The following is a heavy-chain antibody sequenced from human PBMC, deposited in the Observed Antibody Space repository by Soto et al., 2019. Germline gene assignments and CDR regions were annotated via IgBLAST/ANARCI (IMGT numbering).Heavy chain of an antibody. J-gene: IGHJ4*02. D-gene: IGHD3-22*01. V-gene: IGHV1-58*01. CDR2: IVVGSGNT. Sequence: SVKVSCKASGFTFTSSAVQWVRQARGQRLEWIGWIVVGSGNTNYAQKFQERVTITRDMSTSTAYMELSSLRSEDTAVYYCAADLRYYYDSSGMGYWGQGTLVTVSS. CDR1: GFTFTSSA. CDR3: AADLRYYYDSSGMGY.